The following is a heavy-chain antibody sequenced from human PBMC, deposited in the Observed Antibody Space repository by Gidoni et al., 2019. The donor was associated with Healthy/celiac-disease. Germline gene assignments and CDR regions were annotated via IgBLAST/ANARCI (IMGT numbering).Heavy chain of an antibody. CDR1: GFTFSSYW. D-gene: IGHD3-22*01. V-gene: IGHV3-7*03. CDR2: IKQDGSEK. J-gene: IGHJ4*02. CDR3: AREGEFYYDSSGYPGY. Sequence: EVQLVESGGGLVQPGGSLRLSCAASGFTFSSYWMSWVRQAPGKGLEWVANIKQDGSEKYYVDSVKGRFTISRDNAKNSLYLQMNSLRAEDTAVYYCAREGEFYYDSSGYPGYWGQGTLVTVSS.